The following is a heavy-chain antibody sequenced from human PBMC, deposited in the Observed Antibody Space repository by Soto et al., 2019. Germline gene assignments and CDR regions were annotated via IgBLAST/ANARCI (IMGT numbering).Heavy chain of an antibody. CDR2: IYSGGST. Sequence: EVQLVESGGGLVQPGGSLRLSCAASGFTVSSNYMSWVRQAPGKGLEWVSVIYSGGSTYYADSVKGRFTISRDNSKNTRYLQMNSLRAEDTAVYYCARDAASYEAGDWFDPWGQGTLVTVSS. D-gene: IGHD6-19*01. V-gene: IGHV3-66*01. J-gene: IGHJ5*02. CDR1: GFTVSSNY. CDR3: ARDAASYEAGDWFDP.